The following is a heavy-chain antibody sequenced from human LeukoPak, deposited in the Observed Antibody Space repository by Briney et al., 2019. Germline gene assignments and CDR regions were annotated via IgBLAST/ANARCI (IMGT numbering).Heavy chain of an antibody. Sequence: GGSLRLSCSASGFTFSSYAMHWVRQAPGKGLEYVSAISSNWGSTYYADSVKGRFTISRDNYKNTLYLQMSSLRAEDTAVYYCVKDLAVYCSGGSCYHHFDYWGQGTLVTVSS. CDR3: VKDLAVYCSGGSCYHHFDY. V-gene: IGHV3-64D*09. D-gene: IGHD2-15*01. CDR1: GFTFSSYA. J-gene: IGHJ4*02. CDR2: ISSNWGST.